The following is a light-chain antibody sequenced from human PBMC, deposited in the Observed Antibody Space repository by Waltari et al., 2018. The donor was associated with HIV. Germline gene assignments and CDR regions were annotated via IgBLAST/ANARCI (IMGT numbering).Light chain of an antibody. J-gene: IGLJ3*02. CDR2: GNS. CDR1: SPNIGAGFD. Sequence: QSVLTQPPSVSGAPGQRVTISCPGSSPNIGAGFDVHWYQQLPGPAPKLLIYGNSNRPSGVPDRFSGSKSATSASLAITGLQAEDEADYYCQSYDSSLSGRVFGGGTKLTVL. V-gene: IGLV1-40*01. CDR3: QSYDSSLSGRV.